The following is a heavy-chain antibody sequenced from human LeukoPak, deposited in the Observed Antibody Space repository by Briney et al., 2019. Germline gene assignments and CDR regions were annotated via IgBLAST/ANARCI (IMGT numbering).Heavy chain of an antibody. CDR1: GGSIGTYC. CDR2: IYYSGNT. D-gene: IGHD3-22*01. Sequence: SETLSLTCLVSGGSIGTYCWSWIRQPPGKGLEWIGYIYYSGNTNYNPSLKSRVTISVDTSTNQFSLKLSSVTAADPALYYCARVSHSLIVVVWGQGTLVTVSS. CDR3: ARVSHSLIVVV. J-gene: IGHJ4*02. V-gene: IGHV4-59*08.